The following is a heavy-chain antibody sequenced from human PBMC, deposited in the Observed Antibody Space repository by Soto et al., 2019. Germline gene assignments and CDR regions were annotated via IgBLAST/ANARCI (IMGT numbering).Heavy chain of an antibody. V-gene: IGHV1-69*04. J-gene: IGHJ5*02. CDR1: GGTFSSYT. CDR3: ARDPFMDIVVVPAARRFDP. Sequence: SVKVSCKASGGTFSSYTISWVRQAPGQGLEWMGRIIPILGIANYAQKFQGRVTITADKSTSTAYMELSSLRSEDTAVYYCARDPFMDIVVVPAARRFDPWGQGTLVTVSS. D-gene: IGHD2-2*03. CDR2: IIPILGIA.